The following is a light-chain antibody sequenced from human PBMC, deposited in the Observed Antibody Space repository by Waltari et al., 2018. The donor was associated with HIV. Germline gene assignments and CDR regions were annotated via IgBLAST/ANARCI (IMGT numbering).Light chain of an antibody. V-gene: IGLV2-14*03. CDR3: SSYANTNSVI. Sequence: QSALTQPASVSGSPGQSITISCSGTTSDVGSYNFVSWYQKHPGKAPKLMIHEVTNRASGASTRFSSSKSGKTAYLTISGLQTEDEADYYCSSYANTNSVIFGGGTKLTVL. CDR1: TSDVGSYNF. J-gene: IGLJ2*01. CDR2: EVT.